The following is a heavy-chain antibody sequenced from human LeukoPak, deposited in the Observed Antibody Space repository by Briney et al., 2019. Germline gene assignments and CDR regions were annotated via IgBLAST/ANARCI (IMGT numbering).Heavy chain of an antibody. CDR2: INPNSGGT. CDR3: ATYYSDTSARD. D-gene: IGHD3-22*01. J-gene: IGHJ4*02. Sequence: GASVKVSCKASGHTFTAYYMFWVRQAPGQGLEWMGWINPNSGGTNYAPKFQGRVTMTRDTSISTACMELSSLRSDDTAVYFCATYYSDTSARDWGQGTLVTVSS. V-gene: IGHV1-2*02. CDR1: GHTFTAYY.